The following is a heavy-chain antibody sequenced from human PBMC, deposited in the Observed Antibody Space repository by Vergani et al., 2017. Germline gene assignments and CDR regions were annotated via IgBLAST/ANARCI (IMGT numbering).Heavy chain of an antibody. J-gene: IGHJ6*02. CDR1: GGSISSYY. Sequence: QVQLQESGPGLVKLSETLTLTCTVSGGSISSYYWSWIRQPPGKGLEWIGYIYYSGSTNYNPSLKSRVTISVDTSKNQFSLKLSSVTAADTAVYYCARYXLGSGSHYYYGMDVWGQGTTVTVSS. CDR2: IYYSGST. V-gene: IGHV4-59*01. D-gene: IGHD3-22*01. CDR3: ARYXLGSGSHYYYGMDV.